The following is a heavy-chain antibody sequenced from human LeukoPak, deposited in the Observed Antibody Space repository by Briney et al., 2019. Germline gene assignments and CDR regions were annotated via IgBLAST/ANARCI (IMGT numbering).Heavy chain of an antibody. V-gene: IGHV1-18*01. D-gene: IGHD1-26*01. CDR2: ISAYNGNT. Sequence: GASVKVSCKASGYTFTSYGISWVQQAPGQGLEWMGWISAYNGNTNYAQKLQGRVTMTTDTSTSTAYMELRSLRSDDTAVYYCARDPSIVGAPLTRDYWGQGTLVTVSS. CDR3: ARDPSIVGAPLTRDY. CDR1: GYTFTSYG. J-gene: IGHJ4*02.